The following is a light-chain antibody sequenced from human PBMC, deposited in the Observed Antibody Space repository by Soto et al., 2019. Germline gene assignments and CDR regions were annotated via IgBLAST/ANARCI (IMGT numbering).Light chain of an antibody. CDR3: QQYNNWPPWT. Sequence: EIVMTQSPATLSVSPGERATLSCRASQSVSSNLAWYPQKPVQAPRLLIYVASTRATGIPARFIDSWSGTEFLLTISRLQSEDFAVYYCQQYNNWPPWTFGQGTKVEIK. V-gene: IGKV3-15*01. CDR2: VAS. J-gene: IGKJ1*01. CDR1: QSVSSN.